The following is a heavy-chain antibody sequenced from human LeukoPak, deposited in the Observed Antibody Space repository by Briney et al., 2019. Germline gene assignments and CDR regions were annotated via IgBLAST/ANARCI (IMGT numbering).Heavy chain of an antibody. CDR3: ARVGASGWFAY. CDR2: ISYDGTGT. V-gene: IGHV3-64*01. D-gene: IGHD6-19*01. J-gene: IGHJ5*01. Sequence: GGSLRLSCAASGFTFSSYAIHWVRRAPGKGLEYDSGISYDGTGTYYANSVKGRFTISRDNSRNTLYLQLGSLRAEDMAVYYCARVGASGWFAYWGQGTLVTVSS. CDR1: GFTFSSYA.